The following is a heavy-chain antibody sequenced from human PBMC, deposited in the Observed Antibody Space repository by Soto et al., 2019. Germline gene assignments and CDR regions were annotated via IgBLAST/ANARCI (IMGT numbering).Heavy chain of an antibody. Sequence: TLSLTCTVSGGSISSGGYYWSWIRQHPGKGLEWIGYIYYSGSTYYNPSLKSRVTISVDTSKNQFSLKLSSVTAADTAVYYWAREEHYDSSGYPPAFDIWGQGKMVTV. CDR1: GGSISSGGYY. CDR2: IYYSGST. CDR3: AREEHYDSSGYPPAFDI. D-gene: IGHD3-22*01. V-gene: IGHV4-31*03. J-gene: IGHJ3*02.